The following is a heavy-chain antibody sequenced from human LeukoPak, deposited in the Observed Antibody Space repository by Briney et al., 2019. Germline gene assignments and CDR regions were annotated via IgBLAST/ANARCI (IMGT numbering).Heavy chain of an antibody. Sequence: SVKVSRKASLGTLSIYTIRWVRQAPGQGREWVGRILPILGIANYSKKFQGRVTITAAKSTSTAYMELSSLRSADTAVYYCARAPTGDSLLDYWGQGTLVTVSS. V-gene: IGHV1-69*02. CDR2: ILPILGIA. D-gene: IGHD3-3*01. CDR1: LGTLSIYT. CDR3: ARAPTGDSLLDY. J-gene: IGHJ4*02.